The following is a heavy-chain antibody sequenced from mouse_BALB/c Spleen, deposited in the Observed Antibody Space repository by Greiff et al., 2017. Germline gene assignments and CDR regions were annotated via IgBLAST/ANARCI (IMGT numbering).Heavy chain of an antibody. Sequence: VKLMESGPGLVAPSQSLSITCTVSGFSLTSYGVHWVRQPPGKGLEWLGVIWAGGSTNYNSALMSRLSISKDNSKSQVFLKMNSLQTDDTSMYYCAVDPIYYDYDAGFAYWGQGTLVTVSA. D-gene: IGHD2-4*01. CDR1: GFSLTSYG. V-gene: IGHV2-9*02. CDR2: IWAGGST. CDR3: AVDPIYYDYDAGFAY. J-gene: IGHJ3*01.